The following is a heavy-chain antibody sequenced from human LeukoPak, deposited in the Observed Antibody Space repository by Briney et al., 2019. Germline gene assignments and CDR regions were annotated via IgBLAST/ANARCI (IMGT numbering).Heavy chain of an antibody. Sequence: SETLSLTCTVSGGSISSSSYYWGWIRQPPGKGLEWIGSIYYSGSTYYNPSLKSRVTISVDTSKNQFSLKLSSVTAADTAVYYCARASGYSSCFDYWGQGTLVTVSS. V-gene: IGHV4-39*01. CDR1: GGSISSSSYY. D-gene: IGHD3-9*01. CDR3: ARASGYSSCFDY. CDR2: IYYSGST. J-gene: IGHJ4*02.